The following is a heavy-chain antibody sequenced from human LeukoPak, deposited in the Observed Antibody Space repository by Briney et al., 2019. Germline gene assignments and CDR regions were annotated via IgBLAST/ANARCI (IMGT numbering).Heavy chain of an antibody. V-gene: IGHV4-39*01. D-gene: IGHD6-13*01. CDR1: GGSISSSSYY. J-gene: IGHJ4*02. CDR3: ARRLAGTEDY. Sequence: SETLSLTCTVSGGSISSSSYYRGWIRQPPGKGLEWIGSIYYSGSTYYNPSLKSRVTISIDTSKNQFSLKLSSVTAADTAVYYCARRLAGTEDYWGQGTLVTVSS. CDR2: IYYSGST.